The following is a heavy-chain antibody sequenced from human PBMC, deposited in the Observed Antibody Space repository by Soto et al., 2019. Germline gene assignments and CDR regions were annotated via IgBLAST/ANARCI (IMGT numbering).Heavy chain of an antibody. CDR1: GGSISSSSYY. V-gene: IGHV4-39*07. D-gene: IGHD2-21*02. Sequence: SETLSLTCTVSGGSISSSSYYWGRIRQPPGKGLEWIGSIYNTGSTVYNPSFKSRVTISVDTSKNQFSLKLNSVTAADTAVYYCARDLWGYCGTDCYPLDVWGQGTTVTVSS. J-gene: IGHJ6*02. CDR3: ARDLWGYCGTDCYPLDV. CDR2: IYNTGST.